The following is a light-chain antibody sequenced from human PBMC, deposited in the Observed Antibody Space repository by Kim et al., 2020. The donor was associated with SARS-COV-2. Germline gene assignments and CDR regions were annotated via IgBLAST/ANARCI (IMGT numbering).Light chain of an antibody. CDR3: QTWGTGFRM. V-gene: IGLV4-69*01. J-gene: IGLJ7*01. CDR2: VNSDGSH. Sequence: AVTLTCTLSSGHSTYTIAWHQQQPEKGPRYLMKVNSDGSHSKGDGIPDRFSGSSSGAERYLTISSLQSDDEADYYCQTWGTGFRMFGGGTQLTVL. CDR1: SGHSTYT.